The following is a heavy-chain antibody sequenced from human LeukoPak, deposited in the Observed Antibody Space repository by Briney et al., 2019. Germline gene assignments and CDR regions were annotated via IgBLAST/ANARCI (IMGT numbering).Heavy chain of an antibody. CDR2: ISTDGYTT. Sequence: AGGSMRLSCAASGLAFSAYKMHWVRHAPRKGLVWVSRISTDGYTTDYADFVQGRFTAPRDNTKNTWSLEMNSLRAEDTAVYYCVVGGSPGYWGQGTLVTVSS. D-gene: IGHD2-15*01. J-gene: IGHJ4*02. V-gene: IGHV3-74*01. CDR1: GLAFSAYK. CDR3: VVGGSPGY.